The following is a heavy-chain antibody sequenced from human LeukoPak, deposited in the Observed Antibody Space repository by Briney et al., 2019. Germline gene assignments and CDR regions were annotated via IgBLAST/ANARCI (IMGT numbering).Heavy chain of an antibody. CDR2: IYYSGST. Sequence: SETLSPTCTVSGGSISSYYWSWIRQPPGKGLEWIGYIYYSGSTNYNPSLKSRVTISVDTSKNQFSLKLSSVTAADTAVYYCAGSPPPRIYYYMDVWGKGTTVTVSS. J-gene: IGHJ6*03. V-gene: IGHV4-59*01. CDR3: AGSPPPRIYYYMDV. CDR1: GGSISSYY.